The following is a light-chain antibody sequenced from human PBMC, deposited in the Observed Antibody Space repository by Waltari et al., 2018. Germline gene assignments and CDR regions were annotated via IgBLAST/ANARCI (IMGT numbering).Light chain of an antibody. CDR3: QQFDNWS. CDR1: QSVSTT. V-gene: IGKV3-15*01. CDR2: GAS. J-gene: IGKJ2*01. Sequence: EIVMTQSPATLSVSPGERATLSCRASQSVSTTLAWYQQKPGQAPRLLIYGASARATGIPARCSGSGSGTEFTLTISSLQSADFAIYYCQQFDNWSFGQGTKLEIK.